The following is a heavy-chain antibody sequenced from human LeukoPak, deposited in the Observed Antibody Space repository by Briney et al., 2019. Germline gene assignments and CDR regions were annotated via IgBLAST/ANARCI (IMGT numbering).Heavy chain of an antibody. CDR2: IYYSGST. CDR3: ARRSRIGALDY. CDR1: GGSISSYY. J-gene: IGHJ4*02. D-gene: IGHD2-15*01. V-gene: IGHV4-59*08. Sequence: SETLSLTCTVSGGSISSYYWSWIRQPPGKGLEWIGYIYYSGSTNYNPSLKSRVTISVDTSKNQFSLKLSSVTAADTAVYYCARRSRIGALDYWGQGTLVTVSS.